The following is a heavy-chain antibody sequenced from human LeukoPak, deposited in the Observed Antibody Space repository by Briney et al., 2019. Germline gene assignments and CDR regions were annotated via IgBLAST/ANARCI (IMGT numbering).Heavy chain of an antibody. Sequence: PLETLSLTCTVSGGSISSSSYYWGWIRQPPGKGLEWIGSIYYSGSTYYNPSLKSRVTISVDTSKNQFSLKLSSVTAADTAVYYCARQYDYVWGSYRQYYFDYWGQGTLVTVSS. CDR1: GGSISSSSYY. CDR2: IYYSGST. D-gene: IGHD3-16*02. V-gene: IGHV4-39*01. J-gene: IGHJ4*02. CDR3: ARQYDYVWGSYRQYYFDY.